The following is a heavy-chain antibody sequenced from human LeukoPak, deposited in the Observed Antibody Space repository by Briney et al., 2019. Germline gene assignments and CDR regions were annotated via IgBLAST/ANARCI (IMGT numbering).Heavy chain of an antibody. J-gene: IGHJ4*02. CDR3: AKDFYNFWSGYYEGYFDY. Sequence: GVLRLSCAASGFIFNNYVMSWVRQAPGKGLEWVSGISGSGGSTYYADSVKGRFTISRDNSKNTLFLQMNSLRVDDTAIYHCAKDFYNFWSGYYEGYFDYWGQGALVTVSS. D-gene: IGHD3-3*01. V-gene: IGHV3-23*01. CDR2: ISGSGGST. CDR1: GFIFNNYV.